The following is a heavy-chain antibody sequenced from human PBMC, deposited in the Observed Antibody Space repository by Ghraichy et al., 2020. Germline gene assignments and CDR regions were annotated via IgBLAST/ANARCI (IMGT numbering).Heavy chain of an antibody. J-gene: IGHJ3*02. CDR3: ARSNSEDSSGWVDAFDI. D-gene: IGHD6-19*01. CDR1: GGSISSYY. CDR2: IYYSGST. Sequence: SETLSLTCTVSGGSISSYYWSWIRQPPGKGLEWIGYIYYSGSTNYNPSLKSRVTISVDTSKNQFSLKLSSVTAADTAVYYCARSNSEDSSGWVDAFDIWGQGTMVTVSS. V-gene: IGHV4-59*01.